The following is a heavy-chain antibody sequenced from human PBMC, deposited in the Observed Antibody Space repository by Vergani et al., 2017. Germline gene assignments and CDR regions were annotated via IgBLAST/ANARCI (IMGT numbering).Heavy chain of an antibody. CDR2: IYPGDSDT. CDR1: GYSFTSYW. D-gene: IGHD3-22*01. J-gene: IGHJ4*02. CDR3: AGQNGGYYDSSGYYYAQYYFDD. Sequence: EVQLVQSGAEVKKPGESLKISCKGSGYSFTSYWIGWVRQMPGKGLEWMGIIYPGDSDTRYSPSFQGQVTISAEKSISTAYLQWSSLKASDTAMYYCAGQNGGYYDSSGYYYAQYYFDDWGQGTLVTVSS. V-gene: IGHV5-51*01.